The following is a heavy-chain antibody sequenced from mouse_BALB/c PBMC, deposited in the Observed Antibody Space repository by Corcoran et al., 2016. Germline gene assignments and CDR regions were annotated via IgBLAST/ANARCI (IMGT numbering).Heavy chain of an antibody. CDR1: GYSFTSYV. V-gene: IGHV1S136*01. Sequence: EVQLPPSGPELVTPGASVKMSCKASGYSFTSYVMHWVKQQPGQGLEWIGYINPYNDGTKYNEKFNGKATLTSDKSSSTAYMERSSLTSEDSAVYDCARWDKYYVGDYWGQGTTLTVSA. CDR3: ARWDKYYVGDY. CDR2: INPYNDGT. D-gene: IGHD1-1*01. J-gene: IGHJ2*01.